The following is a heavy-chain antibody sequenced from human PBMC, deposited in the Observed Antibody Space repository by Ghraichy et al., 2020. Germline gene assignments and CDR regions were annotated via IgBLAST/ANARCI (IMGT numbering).Heavy chain of an antibody. CDR2: IWYDGSTK. Sequence: GGSLRLSCAASGFTFSSYGMHWVRQAPGKGLEWVAVIWYDGSTKYYADSVKGRFTISRDNSKNTLYLQMNSLRAEDTAVYYCARDPKWELLLAYAFDIWGQGTMVTVSS. D-gene: IGHD1-26*01. V-gene: IGHV3-33*01. CDR3: ARDPKWELLLAYAFDI. CDR1: GFTFSSYG. J-gene: IGHJ3*02.